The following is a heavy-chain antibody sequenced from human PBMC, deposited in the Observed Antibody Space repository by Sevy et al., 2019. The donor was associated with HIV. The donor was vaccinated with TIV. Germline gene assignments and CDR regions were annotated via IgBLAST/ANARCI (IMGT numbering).Heavy chain of an antibody. J-gene: IGHJ4*02. V-gene: IGHV3-49*04. CDR3: TRWKGLQSIFDY. Sequence: GGSLRLSCTTSGFTFGDYAMNWVRQAPGKGLEWVAFLKSKADGGTVDHAASVKGRFTISRDDSKSIAYLQKNDLTTDDTGVYYCTRWKGLQSIFDYWGQGALVTVSS. CDR1: GFTFGDYA. D-gene: IGHD1-1*01. CDR2: LKSKADGGTV.